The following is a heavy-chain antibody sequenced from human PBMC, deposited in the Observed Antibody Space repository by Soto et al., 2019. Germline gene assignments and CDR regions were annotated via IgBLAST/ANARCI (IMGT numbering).Heavy chain of an antibody. D-gene: IGHD5-12*01. CDR1: GNSFTKYW. CDR2: IDPSDSST. Sequence: GESLKISCKYSGNSFTKYWINWVRQMPGKGLEWVGRIDPSDSSTKSSPSFQGHVTISGDKSIRTAHLQWTGLQTSDTAMYYCASTPKWLQFHFDSWGQGTLVTVSS. V-gene: IGHV5-10-1*01. J-gene: IGHJ4*02. CDR3: ASTPKWLQFHFDS.